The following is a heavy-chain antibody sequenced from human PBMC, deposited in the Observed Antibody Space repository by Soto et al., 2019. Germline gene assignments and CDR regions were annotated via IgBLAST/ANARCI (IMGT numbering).Heavy chain of an antibody. CDR1: GFTFSDHY. J-gene: IGHJ4*02. CDR3: ASGVVSTGYFDY. Sequence: EVQLAESGGGLVQPGGSLRLSCAASGFTFSDHYMDWVRQAPGKGLEWVGRSRDKVHSHTTEYAASVKGRFTISRGDSENSLYLQMNSLTTEDTAVYYCASGVVSTGYFDYWGQGTLVTVSS. V-gene: IGHV3-72*01. CDR2: SRDKVHSHTT. D-gene: IGHD5-12*01.